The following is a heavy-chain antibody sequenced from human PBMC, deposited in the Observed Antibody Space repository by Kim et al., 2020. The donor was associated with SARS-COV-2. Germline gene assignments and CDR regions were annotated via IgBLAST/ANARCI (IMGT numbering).Heavy chain of an antibody. D-gene: IGHD6-13*01. Sequence: GGSLRLSCAASGFTFNNYWMTWVRQAPGKGLEWVANINQDGSVKYYVDSVKGRFTISRDNAKNSLYLQINSLRADDTAVYYCARLGYSSSCNDLWGQGTL. V-gene: IGHV3-7*01. CDR1: GFTFNNYW. J-gene: IGHJ5*02. CDR2: INQDGSVK. CDR3: ARLGYSSSCNDL.